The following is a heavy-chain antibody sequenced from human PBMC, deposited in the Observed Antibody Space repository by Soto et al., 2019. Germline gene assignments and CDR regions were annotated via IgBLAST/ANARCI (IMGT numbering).Heavy chain of an antibody. CDR3: ARITRFLEGEYGMDV. Sequence: PGGSLRLSCAASGFTFSSYWMSWVRQAPGKGLEWVANIKQDGSEKYYVDSVKGRFTISRDNAKNSLYLQMNSLRAEDTAVYYCARITRFLEGEYGMDVWGQGTTVTVSS. J-gene: IGHJ6*02. D-gene: IGHD3-3*01. CDR2: IKQDGSEK. CDR1: GFTFSSYW. V-gene: IGHV3-7*01.